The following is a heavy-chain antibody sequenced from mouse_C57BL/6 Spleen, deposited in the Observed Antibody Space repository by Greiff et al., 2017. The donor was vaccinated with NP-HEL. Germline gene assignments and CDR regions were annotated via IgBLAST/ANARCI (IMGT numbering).Heavy chain of an antibody. D-gene: IGHD2-1*01. J-gene: IGHJ3*01. CDR3: AKQGGNYGSWFAY. Sequence: VKVKESGPGLVAPSQRLSITCTVSGFSLTSYGVDWVRQPPGKGLEWLGVIWGGGSTNYNSALMSGLSISKDNSKSQVFIKMNSLPADDTAVYFCAKQGGNYGSWFAYWGKGTLVTVSA. V-gene: IGHV2-9*01. CDR1: GFSLTSYG. CDR2: IWGGGST.